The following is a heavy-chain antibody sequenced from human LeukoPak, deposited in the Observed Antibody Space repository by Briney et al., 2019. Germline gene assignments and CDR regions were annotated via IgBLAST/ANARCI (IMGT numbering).Heavy chain of an antibody. CDR1: GYSFTSYW. CDR3: AIFDFLFGEIDNWFDP. V-gene: IGHV5-51*01. CDR2: IYPGDSDT. D-gene: IGHD3-16*01. J-gene: IGHJ5*02. Sequence: GESLKISCKGSGYSFTSYWIGWVRQMPGKGLEWMGIIYPGDSDTRYSPSLQGQVTISADKSISTAYLQWSSLKASDSAMYYCAIFDFLFGEIDNWFDPWGQGTQVTVSS.